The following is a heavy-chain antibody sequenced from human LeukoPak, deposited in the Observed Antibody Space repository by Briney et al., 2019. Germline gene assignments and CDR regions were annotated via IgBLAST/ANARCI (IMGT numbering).Heavy chain of an antibody. CDR2: IRYDGSNK. CDR1: GFTFSSYG. Sequence: PGGSLRLSCAASGFTFSSYGMHWVRQAPGKGLEWVAFIRYDGSNKYYADSVKGRFTISRDNSKNTLYLQMNSLRAEDTAVYYCAKDLRYSSGWQFDYWGQGTLVTVSS. D-gene: IGHD6-19*01. CDR3: AKDLRYSSGWQFDY. J-gene: IGHJ4*02. V-gene: IGHV3-30*02.